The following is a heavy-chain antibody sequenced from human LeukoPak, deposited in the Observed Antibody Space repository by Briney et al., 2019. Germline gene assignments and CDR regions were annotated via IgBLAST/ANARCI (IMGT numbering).Heavy chain of an antibody. D-gene: IGHD3-3*01. J-gene: IGHJ4*02. CDR2: MNPDSGNT. CDR1: GYTFTSYD. CDR3: ARGGGLLRFEPFDY. V-gene: IGHV1-8*01. Sequence: GASVKVSCKASGYTFTSYDINWVRQATGQGLEWMGWMNPDSGNTGYAQKFQGRVTMTRNTSISTAYMELSSLRSEDTAAYYCARGGGLLRFEPFDYWGQGTLVTVSS.